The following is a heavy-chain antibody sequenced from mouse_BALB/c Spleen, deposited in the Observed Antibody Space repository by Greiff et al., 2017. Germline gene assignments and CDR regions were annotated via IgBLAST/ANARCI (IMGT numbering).Heavy chain of an antibody. CDR1: GYSFTSYW. J-gene: IGHJ3*01. CDR3: ARDAFFAY. V-gene: IGHV1S126*01. CDR2: IDPSDSET. Sequence: VKLMESGPQLVRPGASVKISCKASGYSFTSYWMHWVKQRPGQGLEWIGMIDPSDSETRLNQKFKDKATLTVDKSSSTAYMQLSSPTSEDSAVYYCARDAFFAYWGQGTLVTVSA.